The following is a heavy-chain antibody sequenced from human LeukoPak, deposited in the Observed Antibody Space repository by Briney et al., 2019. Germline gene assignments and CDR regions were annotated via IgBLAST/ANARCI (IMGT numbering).Heavy chain of an antibody. CDR1: GFTFSDYY. CDR2: ISSSSSYI. D-gene: IGHD6-13*01. CDR3: ASSPLDSSSWYSYGMDV. J-gene: IGHJ6*02. Sequence: GGSLRLSCAASGFTFSDYYMSWIRQAPGKGLEWVSSISSSSSYIYYADSVKGRFTISRDNAKNSLYLQMNSLRAEDTAVYYCASSPLDSSSWYSYGMDVWGQGTTVTVSS. V-gene: IGHV3-11*06.